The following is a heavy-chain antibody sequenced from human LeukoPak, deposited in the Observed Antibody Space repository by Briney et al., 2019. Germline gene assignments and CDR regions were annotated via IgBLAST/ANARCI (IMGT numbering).Heavy chain of an antibody. V-gene: IGHV4-39*07. Sequence: SETLSLTCTVSGGSISSSSYYWGWIRQPPGKGLEWIGEINHSGSTNYNPSLKGRVTISVDTSKNQFSLRLFSVTAADTAVYYCARAGRFPRLGMDVWGQGTTVTVSS. CDR2: INHSGST. CDR1: GGSISSSSYY. J-gene: IGHJ6*02. CDR3: ARAGRFPRLGMDV. D-gene: IGHD3-3*01.